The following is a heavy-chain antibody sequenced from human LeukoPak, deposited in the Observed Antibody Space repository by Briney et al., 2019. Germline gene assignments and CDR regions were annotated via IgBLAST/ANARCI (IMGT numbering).Heavy chain of an antibody. Sequence: GGSLRLSCAASGFTFSSYSMNWVRQAPGKGLGWVSSISSSSSYIYYAGSVKGRFTISRDNAKNSLYLQMNSLRAEDTAVYYCARPRGNIEMATNPFDFWGQGTLVTVSS. CDR3: ARPRGNIEMATNPFDF. CDR1: GFTFSSYS. V-gene: IGHV3-21*01. D-gene: IGHD5-24*01. CDR2: ISSSSSYI. J-gene: IGHJ4*02.